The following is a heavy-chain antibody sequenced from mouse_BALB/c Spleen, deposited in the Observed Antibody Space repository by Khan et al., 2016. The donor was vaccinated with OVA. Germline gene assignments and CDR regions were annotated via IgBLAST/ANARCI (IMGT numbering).Heavy chain of an antibody. Sequence: QMQLEESGAELMKPGASVKISCKATGYTFSSYWIEWVKQRPGHGLEWIGEILPGSGSTNYNEKFKGKATFTADTSSNTAYMQLSSLTSEDSAVYYCARDFYYGNYGAMDYWGQGTSVTVSS. CDR3: ARDFYYGNYGAMDY. D-gene: IGHD2-1*01. J-gene: IGHJ4*01. CDR1: GYTFSSYW. V-gene: IGHV1-9*01. CDR2: ILPGSGST.